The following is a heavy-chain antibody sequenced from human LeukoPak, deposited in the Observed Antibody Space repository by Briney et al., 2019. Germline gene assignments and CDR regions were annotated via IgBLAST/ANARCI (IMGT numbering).Heavy chain of an antibody. CDR1: GFTFSSYA. CDR2: ISYDGSNK. Sequence: GGSLRLSCAASGFTFSSYAMHWVRQAPGKGLEWVAVISYDGSNKYYADSVKGRFTISRDNSKNTLYLQMNSLRAEDTAVYYCAKGGSGWSDYWGQGTLVTVSS. J-gene: IGHJ4*02. V-gene: IGHV3-30-3*01. D-gene: IGHD6-19*01. CDR3: AKGGSGWSDY.